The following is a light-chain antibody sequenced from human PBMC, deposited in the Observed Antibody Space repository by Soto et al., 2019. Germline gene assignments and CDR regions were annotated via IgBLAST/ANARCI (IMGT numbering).Light chain of an antibody. Sequence: QSALTQPVSVSGSLGQSITISCTGTNSDVGTSKYVSWYQQHPGKAPKLMIYEGNKWPSGISNRFSGSKCGSTASLTISGLQAEDEAEYFCCSYTSSITYVFGTGTKLTVL. CDR3: CSYTSSITYV. J-gene: IGLJ1*01. V-gene: IGLV2-14*02. CDR2: EGN. CDR1: NSDVGTSKY.